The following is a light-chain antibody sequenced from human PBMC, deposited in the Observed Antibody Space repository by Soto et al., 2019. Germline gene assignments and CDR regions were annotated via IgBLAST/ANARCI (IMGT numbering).Light chain of an antibody. CDR2: GAS. CDR3: QQYNNCPLT. Sequence: EIVLTQSPGTLSLSPGERATLSCRASQSVSSNLAWYQQKPGQAPRLLIYGASTRATGIPARFSGSGSGTEFTLTISSLQSEDFAVYYCQQYNNCPLTFGGGTKVDIK. J-gene: IGKJ4*01. V-gene: IGKV3-15*01. CDR1: QSVSSN.